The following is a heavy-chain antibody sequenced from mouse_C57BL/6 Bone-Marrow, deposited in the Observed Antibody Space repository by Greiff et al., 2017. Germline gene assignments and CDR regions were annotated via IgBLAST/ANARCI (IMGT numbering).Heavy chain of an antibody. CDR2: IDPEDGET. Sequence: EVQLQQSGAELVKPGASVKLSCTASGFNIKDYYMHWVKQRTEQGLEWIGRIDPEDGETKYAPKFQGKATITADTSSNTAYLQLSSLTSEDTAVYYCARTRVVYYDYDGFYYAMDYWGQGTSVTVSS. V-gene: IGHV14-2*01. CDR3: ARTRVVYYDYDGFYYAMDY. J-gene: IGHJ4*01. D-gene: IGHD2-4*01. CDR1: GFNIKDYY.